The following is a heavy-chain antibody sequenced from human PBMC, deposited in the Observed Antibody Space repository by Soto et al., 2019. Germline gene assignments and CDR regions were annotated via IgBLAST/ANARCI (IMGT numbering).Heavy chain of an antibody. CDR1: GYTFTGYY. CDR2: INPNSGGT. Sequence: ASVRVSCKXSGYTFTGYYMHWVRQAPGQGLEWMGWINPNSGGTNYAQKFQGRVTMTRDTSISTAYMELSRLRSDDTAVYYCARDWKDIVVVPAAIDYGMDVWGQGTTVTVSS. D-gene: IGHD2-2*02. V-gene: IGHV1-2*02. J-gene: IGHJ6*02. CDR3: ARDWKDIVVVPAAIDYGMDV.